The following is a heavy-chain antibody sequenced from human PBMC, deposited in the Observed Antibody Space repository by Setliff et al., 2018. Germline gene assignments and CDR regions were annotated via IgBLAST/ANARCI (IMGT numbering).Heavy chain of an antibody. J-gene: IGHJ4*02. Sequence: ASVKVSCKASGYIFAGYYMHWVRQTPGQGLEWMGWINPISGGANYAPKFQGRVTITRDTSASTAYMELSSLRSDDTAVYYCARVDYYGSGNYYDHWGQGTLVTVSS. D-gene: IGHD3-10*01. CDR1: GYIFAGYY. CDR3: ARVDYYGSGNYYDH. CDR2: INPISGGA. V-gene: IGHV1-2*02.